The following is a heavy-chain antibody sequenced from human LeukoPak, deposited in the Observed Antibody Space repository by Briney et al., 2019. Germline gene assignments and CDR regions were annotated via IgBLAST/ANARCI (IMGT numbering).Heavy chain of an antibody. CDR1: GGSISSSSYY. V-gene: IGHV4-39*01. CDR2: IYYSGST. CDR3: ARGDSMIVVDPGPRNFDY. Sequence: PSETLSLTCTVSGGSISSSSYYWGWIRQPPGKGLEWIGSIYYSGSTYYNPSLKSRVTISVDTSKNQFSLKLSSVTAADTAVYYCARGDSMIVVDPGPRNFDYWGQGTLVTVSS. J-gene: IGHJ4*02. D-gene: IGHD3-22*01.